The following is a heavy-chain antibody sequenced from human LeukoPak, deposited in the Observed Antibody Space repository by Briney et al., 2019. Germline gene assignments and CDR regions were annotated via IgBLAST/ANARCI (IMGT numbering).Heavy chain of an antibody. CDR3: ARDRLLEDRDYHNYYYMDV. CDR1: GFTFSTYG. Sequence: GGTLRLSCAASGFTFSTYGMTWVRQAPGKGLEWVSAIGGSGVSTYYADSVKGRFTISRDNAKNSLYLQMNSLRAEDTAVYSCARDRLLEDRDYHNYYYMDVWGKGTTVTVSS. V-gene: IGHV3-23*01. CDR2: IGGSGVST. J-gene: IGHJ6*03. D-gene: IGHD1-1*01.